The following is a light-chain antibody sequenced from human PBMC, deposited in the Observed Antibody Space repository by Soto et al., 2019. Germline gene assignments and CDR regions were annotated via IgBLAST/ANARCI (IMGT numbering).Light chain of an antibody. V-gene: IGKV1-6*01. Sequence: AIQLTQSPSSLSASVGDRVTITCRASQGIGSALGWYQQKPGKVPKLLIYAASTLQSGVPSRFSGSGFGTDFTLTISSLQPEDFATYYCLLDYAYFWAFGQGTKVEVK. CDR2: AAS. CDR3: LLDYAYFWA. J-gene: IGKJ1*01. CDR1: QGIGSA.